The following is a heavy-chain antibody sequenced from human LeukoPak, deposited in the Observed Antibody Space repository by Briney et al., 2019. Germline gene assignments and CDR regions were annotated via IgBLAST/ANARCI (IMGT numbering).Heavy chain of an antibody. CDR1: GGSISSYY. V-gene: IGHV4-59*01. Sequence: SETLSLTCTVSGGSISSYYWSWIRQPPGKGLEWIGYIYYSGSTNYNPSLKGRVTISVDTSKNQFSLKLSSVTAADTAVYYCAVYSSSWYNAFDIWGQGTMVTVSS. CDR3: AVYSSSWYNAFDI. J-gene: IGHJ3*02. D-gene: IGHD6-13*01. CDR2: IYYSGST.